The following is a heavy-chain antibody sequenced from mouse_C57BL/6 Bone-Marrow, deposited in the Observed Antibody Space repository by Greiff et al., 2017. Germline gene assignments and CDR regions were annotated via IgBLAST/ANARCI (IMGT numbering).Heavy chain of an antibody. V-gene: IGHV1-75*01. J-gene: IGHJ1*03. CDR3: ARDPYYYGSSGYFDV. Sequence: QVQLQQSGPELVKPGASVKISCKASGYTFTDYYINWVKQRPGQGLEWIGWIFLGSGSTYYNEKFKGKATLTVDKSSSTAYMLLSSLTSEDSAVYFCARDPYYYGSSGYFDVWGTGTTVTVSS. CDR1: GYTFTDYY. D-gene: IGHD1-1*01. CDR2: IFLGSGST.